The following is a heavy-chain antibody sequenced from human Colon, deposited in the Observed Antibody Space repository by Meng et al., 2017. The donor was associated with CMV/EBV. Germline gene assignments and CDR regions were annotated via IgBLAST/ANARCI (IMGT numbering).Heavy chain of an antibody. J-gene: IGHJ4*02. CDR3: AKLRHSYDSSGFTVDY. V-gene: IGHV3-30*18. CDR2: ISYDGSRQ. CDR1: GYIFSACG. Sequence: SGYIFSACGRHWVRQAPGKGLEWVSFISYDGSRQYYHTSLTGRFIISRDDSKDTLYLQMNSLRADDTAVYYCAKLRHSYDSSGFTVDYWGRGTLVTVSS. D-gene: IGHD3-22*01.